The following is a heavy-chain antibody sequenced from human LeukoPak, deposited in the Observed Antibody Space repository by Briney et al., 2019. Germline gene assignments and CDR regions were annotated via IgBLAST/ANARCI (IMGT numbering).Heavy chain of an antibody. CDR3: ARASPHLH. CDR2: INHNGNVN. Sequence: TGGSLRLSCAASGFTFSSYWMNWARQAPGKGLEWVASINHNGNVNYYVDSVKGRFTISRDNAKNSLYLQMNSLRDEDTAVYYCARASPHLHWGQGTLVTVSS. V-gene: IGHV3-7*01. CDR1: GFTFSSYW. J-gene: IGHJ4*02.